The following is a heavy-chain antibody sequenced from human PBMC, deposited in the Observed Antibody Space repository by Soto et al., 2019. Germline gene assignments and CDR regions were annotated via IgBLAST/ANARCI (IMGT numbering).Heavy chain of an antibody. D-gene: IGHD2-15*01. V-gene: IGHV1-69*04. CDR3: ARVVTVVKSFHYWYFDL. CDR1: GDTFNFYS. CDR2: VNPIVSMS. Sequence: ASVKVSCKASGDTFNFYSINWVRQAPGLGLEWMGRVNPIVSMSNYAQKFQGRVTMTADKSTSTAYMELSSLRSEDTAVYYCARVVTVVKSFHYWYFDLWGRGTLVTVSS. J-gene: IGHJ2*01.